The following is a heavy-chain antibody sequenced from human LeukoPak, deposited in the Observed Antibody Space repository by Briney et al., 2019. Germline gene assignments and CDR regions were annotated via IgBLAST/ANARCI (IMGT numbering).Heavy chain of an antibody. CDR2: ISYDGSNK. V-gene: IGHV3-30-3*01. J-gene: IGHJ4*02. Sequence: GGSLRLSCAASGFTFSSYAMHWVRQAPGKGLEWVAVISYDGSNKYYADSAKGRFTISRDNSKNTLYLQMNSLRAEDTAVYYCARAFQVHIDYWGQGTLVTVSS. CDR3: ARAFQVHIDY. CDR1: GFTFSSYA. D-gene: IGHD2/OR15-2a*01.